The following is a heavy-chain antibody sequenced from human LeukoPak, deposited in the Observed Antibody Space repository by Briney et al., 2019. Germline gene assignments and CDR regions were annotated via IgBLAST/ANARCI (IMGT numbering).Heavy chain of an antibody. V-gene: IGHV4-61*02. D-gene: IGHD5-18*01. CDR1: GVSLSSGSYY. CDR3: ARDGYSYGYKYYYMDV. CDR2: IYTSGST. Sequence: SQTLSLTCTVSGVSLSSGSYYWSWIRQPAGKGLEWIGRIYTSGSTNYNPSLKSRVTISVDTSKNQFSLKLSSVTAADTAVYYCARDGYSYGYKYYYMDVWGKGTTVTISS. J-gene: IGHJ6*03.